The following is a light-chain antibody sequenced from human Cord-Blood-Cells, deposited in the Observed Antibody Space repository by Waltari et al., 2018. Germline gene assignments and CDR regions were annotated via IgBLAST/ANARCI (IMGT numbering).Light chain of an antibody. CDR3: QAWDSSTVV. Sequence: SYEMTRAPSVSVPPGQTASLTCPGALYADKYACWYQQKPGQSPVLVIYQDSKRPSGIPERFSGSNSGNTATLTISGTQAMDEADYYCQAWDSSTVVFGGGTKLTVL. CDR1: LYADKY. V-gene: IGLV3-1*01. CDR2: QDS. J-gene: IGLJ2*01.